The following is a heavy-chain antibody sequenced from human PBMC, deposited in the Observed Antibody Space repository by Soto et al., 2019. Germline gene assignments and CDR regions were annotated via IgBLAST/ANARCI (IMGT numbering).Heavy chain of an antibody. CDR1: GFTFNNYG. CDR2: ISSSGDTT. CDR3: ASEYGSGSYGYYYGMDV. J-gene: IGHJ6*02. Sequence: LRLSCAASGFTFNNYGMTWVRQAPGKGLEWVSGISSSGDTTYYADSVKGRLTISRDNSKNTLYLQMTSLRAEDTAVYYCASEYGSGSYGYYYGMDVWGQGTTVTVSS. D-gene: IGHD3-10*01. V-gene: IGHV3-23*01.